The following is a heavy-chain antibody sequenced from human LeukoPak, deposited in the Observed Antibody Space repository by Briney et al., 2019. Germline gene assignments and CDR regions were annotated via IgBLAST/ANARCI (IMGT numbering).Heavy chain of an antibody. CDR1: GASITSGDYS. J-gene: IGHJ5*02. V-gene: IGHV4-30-2*01. Sequence: SQTLSLTCTVSGASITSGDYSWNWMRQPPGKDLEWIGYIYHTGNTYLNPSLKSRVTISVDRSKNQFSLKLTSVTAADTAVYYCARGFFLLGNPGSWFDPSGQGTLVTVYS. CDR3: ARGFFLLGNPGSWFDP. D-gene: IGHD3-10*01. CDR2: IYHTGNT.